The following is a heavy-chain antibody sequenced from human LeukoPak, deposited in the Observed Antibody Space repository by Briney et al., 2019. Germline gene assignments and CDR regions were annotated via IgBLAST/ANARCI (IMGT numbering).Heavy chain of an antibody. CDR2: MNPNSGNT. Sequence: ASVKVSCKASGYTFTSYDINWVRQATGQGLEWMGWMNPNSGNTGYAQKFQGRVTMTRNTSISTAYMELSSLRSEDTAVYYCVIHDYGDYVAGAGDYFDYWGQGTLVTVSS. J-gene: IGHJ4*02. D-gene: IGHD4-17*01. V-gene: IGHV1-8*01. CDR1: GYTFTSYD. CDR3: VIHDYGDYVAGAGDYFDY.